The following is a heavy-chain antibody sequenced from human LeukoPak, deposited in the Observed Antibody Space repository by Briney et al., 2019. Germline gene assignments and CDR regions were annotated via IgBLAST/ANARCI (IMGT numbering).Heavy chain of an antibody. CDR3: ARRVILEWLLSRENYYYYMDV. CDR1: GFTFSDYY. V-gene: IGHV3-11*04. CDR2: ISSSGSTI. Sequence: GGSLRLSCAASGFTFSDYYMSWLRQAPGKGLEWVSYISSSGSTIYYADSVKGRFTIDRENANNSLYLQMNSLRAADTAVYYCARRVILEWLLSRENYYYYMDVWGKGTTVTVSS. J-gene: IGHJ6*03. D-gene: IGHD3-3*01.